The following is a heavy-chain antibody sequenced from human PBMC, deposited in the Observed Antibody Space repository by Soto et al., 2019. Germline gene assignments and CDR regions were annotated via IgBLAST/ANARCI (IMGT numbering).Heavy chain of an antibody. CDR1: GYTFTSYY. Sequence: QVPLVQSGAEVKKPGASVKVSCKASGYTFTSYYMHWVRQAPGQGLEWMGIINPSGGSTSYAQKFQGRVTMTRDTSTSTVYMELSSLRSEDTAVYYCARGGWDIVVVVAATFDYWGQGTLVTVSS. CDR3: ARGGWDIVVVVAATFDY. D-gene: IGHD2-15*01. J-gene: IGHJ4*02. V-gene: IGHV1-46*01. CDR2: INPSGGST.